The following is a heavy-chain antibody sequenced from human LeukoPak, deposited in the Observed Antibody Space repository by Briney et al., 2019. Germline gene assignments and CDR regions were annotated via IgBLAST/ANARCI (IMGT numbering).Heavy chain of an antibody. CDR3: ARGRGYYYDSSGYYSKGGSYYYYMDV. CDR2: ISSSSSDI. D-gene: IGHD3-22*01. V-gene: IGHV3-21*01. Sequence: GGSLRLSCAASRFTFSSYSMNWVRQAPGKGLEWVSSISSSSSDIYYADSVKGRFTISRDNAKKSVYLQMDSLRAEDTAVYYCARGRGYYYDSSGYYSKGGSYYYYMDVWGKGTTVTVSS. J-gene: IGHJ6*03. CDR1: RFTFSSYS.